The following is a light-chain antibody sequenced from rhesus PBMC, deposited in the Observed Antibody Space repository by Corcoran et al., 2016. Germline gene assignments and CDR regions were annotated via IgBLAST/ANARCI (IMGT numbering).Light chain of an antibody. V-gene: IGKV1-22*01. CDR3: HQYTSRPPYP. CDR2: KAS. J-gene: IGKJ2*01. CDR1: QGSSSW. Sequence: DIQMIQSPSSLSASVGETVTITCRASQGSSSWLAWYQQKPGKAPKLLIYKASSLLIGVPSRFSGSGSGTYFTLPLSSLQSEDFVIYYCHQYTSRPPYPFGQWAKVEI.